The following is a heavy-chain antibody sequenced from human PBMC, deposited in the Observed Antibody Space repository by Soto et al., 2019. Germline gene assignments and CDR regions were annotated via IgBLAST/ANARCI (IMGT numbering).Heavy chain of an antibody. V-gene: IGHV4-4*02. CDR2: IHYSGST. CDR1: GDSISSNNW. CDR3: ARGNYGDYGYFDY. D-gene: IGHD4-17*01. J-gene: IGHJ4*02. Sequence: SETLSLTCAVSGDSISSNNWWSWVRQPPGKGLEWIGEIHYSGSTNYNPSLKGRVTVSIDKSKNQFSLKLSSVTAADTAVYYCARGNYGDYGYFDYWSQGTLVTVSS.